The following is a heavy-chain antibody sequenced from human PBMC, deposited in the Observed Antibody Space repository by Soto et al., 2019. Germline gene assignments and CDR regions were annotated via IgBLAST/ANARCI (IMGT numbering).Heavy chain of an antibody. CDR3: AREPIVVVPAAWFSGYMDV. CDR2: ISSSSSTI. J-gene: IGHJ6*03. Sequence: EVQLVESGGGLVQPGGSLRLSCAASGFTFSSYSMNWVRQAPGKGLEWVSYISSSSSTIYYADSVKGRFTISRDNAKNSLYLQMNRLRAEDTAVYYCAREPIVVVPAAWFSGYMDVWGKGTTVTVSS. V-gene: IGHV3-48*01. CDR1: GFTFSSYS. D-gene: IGHD2-2*01.